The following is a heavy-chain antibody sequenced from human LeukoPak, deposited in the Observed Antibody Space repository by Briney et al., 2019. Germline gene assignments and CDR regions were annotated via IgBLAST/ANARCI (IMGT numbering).Heavy chain of an antibody. Sequence: GGSLRLSCAASGFTFSSYSMNWVRQAPGKGLEWVSYISSSSSTIYYADSVKGRFTISRDNAKNSLYLQMNSLRDEDTAVYYCARLGHSGYGLARPYFDYWGQGTLVTVSS. CDR3: ARLGHSGYGLARPYFDY. CDR2: ISSSSSTI. CDR1: GFTFSSYS. V-gene: IGHV3-48*02. D-gene: IGHD5-12*01. J-gene: IGHJ4*02.